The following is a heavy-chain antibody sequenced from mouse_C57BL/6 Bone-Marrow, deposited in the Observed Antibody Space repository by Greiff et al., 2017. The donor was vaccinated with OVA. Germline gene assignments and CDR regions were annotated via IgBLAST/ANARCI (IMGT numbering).Heavy chain of an antibody. V-gene: IGHV7-3*01. J-gene: IGHJ2*01. D-gene: IGHD1-1*01. CDR1: GFTFTDYY. CDR2: IRNKANGYTT. CDR3: ATNYYGSVLFDY. Sequence: EVKLQESGGGLVQPGGSLSLSCAASGFTFTDYYMSWVRQPPGKALEWLGFIRNKANGYTTEYSASVKGRFTISRDNSQSILYLQMNALRAEDSATYYCATNYYGSVLFDYWGQGTTLTVSS.